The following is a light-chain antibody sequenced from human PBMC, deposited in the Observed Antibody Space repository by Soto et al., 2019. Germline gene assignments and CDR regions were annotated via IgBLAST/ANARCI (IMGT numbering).Light chain of an antibody. V-gene: IGLV2-14*01. CDR2: EVS. Sequence: QSALTQRASVSGSPGQSITISCTGTSSDVGDYNYVSWYQQYPGKAPKLMIYEVSNRPSGVSNRFSGSKSGNTASLTISGLQAEDEADYYCSSYTSSSTLFGGGTKVTVL. CDR1: SSDVGDYNY. CDR3: SSYTSSSTL. J-gene: IGLJ2*01.